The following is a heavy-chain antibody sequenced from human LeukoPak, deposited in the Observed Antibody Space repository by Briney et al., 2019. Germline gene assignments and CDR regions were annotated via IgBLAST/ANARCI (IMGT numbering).Heavy chain of an antibody. D-gene: IGHD6-13*01. Sequence: GASVKVSCKASGYTFTGYYMHWVRQAPGQGLEWMGRINPNSGGTNYAQKFQGRVTMTRDTSISTAYMELSRLRSDDTAVYYCARDAHSSSWPYYFDYWGQGTLVTVSS. CDR3: ARDAHSSSWPYYFDY. V-gene: IGHV1-2*06. CDR2: INPNSGGT. CDR1: GYTFTGYY. J-gene: IGHJ4*02.